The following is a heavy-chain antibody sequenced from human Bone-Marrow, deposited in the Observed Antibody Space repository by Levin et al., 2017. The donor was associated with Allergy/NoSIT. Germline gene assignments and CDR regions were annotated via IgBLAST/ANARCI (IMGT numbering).Heavy chain of an antibody. D-gene: IGHD1-26*01. CDR2: ISFSGANT. CDR3: AKEASKPPRELLPGVPVKNWYYGP. J-gene: IGHJ2*01. CDR1: GFNCSSYA. Sequence: GGSLRLSCAASGFNCSSYAMSWVRQAPGKGLEWVSSISFSGANTYYGDSVKGRFTISRDNSKNTLYLQMNSLSAEAPALFSCAKEASKPPRELLPGVPVKNWYYGPWGRGTLVAVS. V-gene: IGHV3-23*01.